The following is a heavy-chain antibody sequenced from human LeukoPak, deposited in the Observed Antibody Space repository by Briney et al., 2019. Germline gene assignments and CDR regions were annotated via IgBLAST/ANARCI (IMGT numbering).Heavy chain of an antibody. J-gene: IGHJ4*02. CDR3: ARGAYVEMGTIDGHFDY. CDR1: GASISSYY. Sequence: PSETLSLTCTVSGASISSYYWNWIRQPPGKGLEWIGYIYYSGSTNYNPSLKSRVTISVDTSKNQFSLKLSSVTAADTAVYYCARGAYVEMGTIDGHFDYWGQGTLVTVSP. V-gene: IGHV4-59*01. D-gene: IGHD5-24*01. CDR2: IYYSGST.